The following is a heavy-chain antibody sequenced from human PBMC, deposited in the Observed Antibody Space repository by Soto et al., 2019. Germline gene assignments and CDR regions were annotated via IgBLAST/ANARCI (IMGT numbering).Heavy chain of an antibody. J-gene: IGHJ4*02. CDR1: GFTFSSYA. V-gene: IGHV3-23*01. D-gene: IGHD5-12*01. CDR3: AKERYGYSGYDYFDY. CDR2: ISGSGGST. Sequence: WGSLRLSCAASGFTFSSYAMSWVRQAPGKGLEWVSAISGSGGSTYYADSVKGRFTISRDNSKNTLYLQMNSLRAEDTAVYYCAKERYGYSGYDYFDYWGQGTLVTVSS.